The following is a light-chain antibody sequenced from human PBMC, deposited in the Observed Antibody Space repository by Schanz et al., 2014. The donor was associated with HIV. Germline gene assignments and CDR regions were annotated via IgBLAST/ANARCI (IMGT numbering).Light chain of an antibody. Sequence: EIVLTQSPGTLSLSPGERATLSCRVSQSVSSSYLAWYQQKPGQAPRLLIYGASSRATGIPDRFSGSGSGTDSTLTISRLEPEDFAVYYCQQYSSPWTFGQGTKVEIK. V-gene: IGKV3-20*01. CDR3: QQYSSPWT. CDR1: QSVSSSY. J-gene: IGKJ1*01. CDR2: GAS.